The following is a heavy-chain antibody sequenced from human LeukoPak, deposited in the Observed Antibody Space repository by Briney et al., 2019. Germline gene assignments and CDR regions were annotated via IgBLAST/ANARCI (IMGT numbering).Heavy chain of an antibody. CDR2: ISGSGGST. J-gene: IGHJ4*02. V-gene: IGHV3-23*01. Sequence: PGGSLRLSCAASGFTFSGYAMSWVRQAPGKGLEWVSAISGSGGSTYYADSVKGRFTISRDNSKNTLYLQMNSLRAEDTAVYYCAKYRGYDILTGTLGDYWGQGTLVTVSS. D-gene: IGHD3-9*01. CDR3: AKYRGYDILTGTLGDY. CDR1: GFTFSGYA.